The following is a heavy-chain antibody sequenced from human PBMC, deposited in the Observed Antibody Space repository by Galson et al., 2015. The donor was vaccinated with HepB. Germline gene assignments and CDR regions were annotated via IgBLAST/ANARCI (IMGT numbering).Heavy chain of an antibody. V-gene: IGHV4-30-4*01. CDR2: IYFNGNT. J-gene: IGHJ5*02. CDR1: SDSISSGDYY. Sequence: TLSLTCTVFSDSISSGDYYWSWIRQPPGKGLEWIGYIYFNGNTYYSPSLKSRVTISVDTSRNQFFLRLNSLTAADTAVYYCAREASGGALYWFDPWGQGTLVTVSS. D-gene: IGHD1-26*01. CDR3: AREASGGALYWFDP.